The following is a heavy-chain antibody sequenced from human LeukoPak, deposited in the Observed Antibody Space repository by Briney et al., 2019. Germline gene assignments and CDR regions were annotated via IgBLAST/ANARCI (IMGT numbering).Heavy chain of an antibody. CDR3: ARERVYCSGGSCYPYYGMDV. D-gene: IGHD2-15*01. V-gene: IGHV4-30-4*01. CDR2: IYYSGST. CDR1: GGSISSGDYY. J-gene: IGHJ6*02. Sequence: SQTLSLTCTVSGGSISSGDYYWSWIRQPPGKGLEWIGYIYYSGSTYCNPSLKSRVTISVDTSKNQFSLKLSSVTAADTAVYYCARERVYCSGGSCYPYYGMDVWGQGTTATVSS.